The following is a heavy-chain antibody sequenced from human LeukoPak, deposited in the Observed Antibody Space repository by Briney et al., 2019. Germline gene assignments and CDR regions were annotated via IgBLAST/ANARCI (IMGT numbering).Heavy chain of an antibody. CDR3: ARDDGTDGTLDY. J-gene: IGHJ4*02. D-gene: IGHD1-1*01. CDR2: IYYSGST. V-gene: IGHV4-59*01. CDR1: GGSISSYY. Sequence: PSGTLSLTCTVSGGSISSYYWSWIRQPPGKGLEWIGYIYYSGSTNYNPSLKSRVTISVDTSKNQFSLKLSSVTAADTAVYYCARDDGTDGTLDYWGQGTLVTVSS.